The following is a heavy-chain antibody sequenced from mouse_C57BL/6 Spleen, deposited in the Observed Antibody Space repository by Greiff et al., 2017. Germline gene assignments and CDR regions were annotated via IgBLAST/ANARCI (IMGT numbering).Heavy chain of an antibody. CDR1: GYTFTSSW. V-gene: IGHV1-55*01. Sequence: LQQPGAELVKPGASVKMSCKASGYTFTSSWITWVKQRPGQGLAWIGDIYPGSGSTNYNEKFKSKATLTVDTSSSTAYMPLSRLTSEDSAVYYCARNPIYYDYDAMDYWGQGTSVTVSS. D-gene: IGHD2-1*01. CDR2: IYPGSGST. J-gene: IGHJ4*01. CDR3: ARNPIYYDYDAMDY.